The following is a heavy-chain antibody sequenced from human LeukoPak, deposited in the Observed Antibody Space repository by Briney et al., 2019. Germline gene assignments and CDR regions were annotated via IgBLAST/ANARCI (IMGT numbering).Heavy chain of an antibody. CDR1: GYSFTSYW. Sequence: GESLKISCKGSGYSFTSYWIGWVRQMPGKGLERMGIIYPGDSDTRYSPSFQGQVTISADKSISTAHLQWSSLKASDTAMYYCARSSMVRGVIPWFDPWGQGTLVTVSS. CDR3: ARSSMVRGVIPWFDP. CDR2: IYPGDSDT. D-gene: IGHD3-10*01. V-gene: IGHV5-51*01. J-gene: IGHJ5*02.